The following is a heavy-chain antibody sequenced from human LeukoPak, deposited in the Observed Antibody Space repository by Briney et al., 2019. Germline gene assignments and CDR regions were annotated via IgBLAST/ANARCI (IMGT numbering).Heavy chain of an antibody. J-gene: IGHJ2*01. CDR1: GGSFSGYY. D-gene: IGHD2-8*01. CDR2: INHSGST. V-gene: IGHV4-34*01. CDR3: ARAYPRGYCTNGVCYGARKSSYWYFDL. Sequence: PSETLSLTCAVYGGSFSGYYWSWIRQPPGKGLEWIGEINHSGSTNYNPSLKSRVTISVDTSKNQFSLKLSSVTAADTAVYYCARAYPRGYCTNGVCYGARKSSYWYFDLWGRGTLVTVSS.